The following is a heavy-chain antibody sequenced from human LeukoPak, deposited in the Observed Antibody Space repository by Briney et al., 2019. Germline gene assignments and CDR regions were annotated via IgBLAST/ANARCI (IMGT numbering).Heavy chain of an antibody. CDR3: ARQMYGGNSAFDY. D-gene: IGHD4-23*01. CDR1: GYSFTSYW. CDR2: IYPGDSDT. J-gene: IGHJ4*02. Sequence: GASVKVSCKGSGYSFTSYWIGWVRQMPGKGLEWMGIIYPGDSDTRYSPSFQGQVTISADKSISTAYLQWSSLKASDTAMYYCARQMYGGNSAFDYWGQGTLVTVST. V-gene: IGHV5-51*01.